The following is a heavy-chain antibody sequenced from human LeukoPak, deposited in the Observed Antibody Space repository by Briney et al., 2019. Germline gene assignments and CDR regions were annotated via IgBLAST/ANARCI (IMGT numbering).Heavy chain of an antibody. J-gene: IGHJ4*02. CDR3: ARVGDYDILTGYYMPPPYFDY. Sequence: SETLSLTCTVSGGSISSGDYYWSWIRQPPGKGLEWIGYIYYSGSTYYNPSLKSRVTISVDTSKNQFSLKLSSVTAADTAVYYRARVGDYDILTGYYMPPPYFDYWGQGTLVTVSS. D-gene: IGHD3-9*01. CDR1: GGSISSGDYY. V-gene: IGHV4-30-4*01. CDR2: IYYSGST.